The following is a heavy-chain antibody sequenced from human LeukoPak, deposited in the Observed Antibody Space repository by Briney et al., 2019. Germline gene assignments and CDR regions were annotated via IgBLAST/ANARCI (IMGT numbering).Heavy chain of an antibody. CDR2: IKQDGSQK. Sequence: PGGSLRLSCVASGVTLSNYWMSWVRQAPGKGLEWVANIKQDGSQKYYVDSVKGRFTISRDNAKNSLFLQMNSLRAEDTAVYYCARNPITMVQGVISFDYWGQGTLATVSS. CDR1: GVTLSNYW. J-gene: IGHJ4*02. V-gene: IGHV3-7*01. D-gene: IGHD3-10*01. CDR3: ARNPITMVQGVISFDY.